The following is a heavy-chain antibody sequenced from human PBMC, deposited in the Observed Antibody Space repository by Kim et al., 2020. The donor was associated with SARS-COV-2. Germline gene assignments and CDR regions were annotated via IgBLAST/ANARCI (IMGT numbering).Heavy chain of an antibody. Sequence: AQKLQGRGTMTPDTSTSTAYMELRSLRSDDTAVYYCARRVIAVAGTGFDYWGQGTLVTVSS. J-gene: IGHJ4*02. CDR3: ARRVIAVAGTGFDY. V-gene: IGHV1-18*01. D-gene: IGHD6-19*01.